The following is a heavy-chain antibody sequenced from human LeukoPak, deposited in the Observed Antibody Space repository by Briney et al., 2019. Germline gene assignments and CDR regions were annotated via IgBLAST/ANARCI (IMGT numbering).Heavy chain of an antibody. J-gene: IGHJ3*02. V-gene: IGHV3-21*01. Sequence: GGSLRLSCAASGSTFSSNSMNWVRQAAGKWLEWLSSISSSSSYIYYADSVKGRFTISRDNAKNSLYMQMNSLRAEDTAVYYCARDLNYDSSGYYSDAFDIWGQGTMVTVSS. CDR1: GSTFSSNS. D-gene: IGHD3-22*01. CDR3: ARDLNYDSSGYYSDAFDI. CDR2: ISSSSSYI.